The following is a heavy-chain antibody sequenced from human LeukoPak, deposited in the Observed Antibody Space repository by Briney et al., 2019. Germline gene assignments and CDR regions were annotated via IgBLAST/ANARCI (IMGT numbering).Heavy chain of an antibody. Sequence: SETLSLTCTVSGGSISSYYWSWIRQPAGKGLEWIGRIYTSGSTNYNPSLKSRVTMSVDTSKNQFSLKLSSVTAADTAVYYCARVGSSSWYDNWFDPWGQEPWSPSPQ. D-gene: IGHD6-13*01. CDR2: IYTSGST. J-gene: IGHJ5*02. CDR1: GGSISSYY. V-gene: IGHV4-4*07. CDR3: ARVGSSSWYDNWFDP.